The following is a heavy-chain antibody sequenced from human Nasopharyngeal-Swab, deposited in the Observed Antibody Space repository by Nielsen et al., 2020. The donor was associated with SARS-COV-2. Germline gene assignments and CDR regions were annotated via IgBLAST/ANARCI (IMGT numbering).Heavy chain of an antibody. Sequence: WIRQRPGKGLEWIGEINHSGSTNYNPSLKSRVTISVDTSKNQFSLKLSSVTAADTAVYYCARARGRDSLDTMVQGVIIEGATDYGMDVWGQGTTVTVSS. CDR2: INHSGST. V-gene: IGHV4-34*01. J-gene: IGHJ6*02. CDR3: ARARGRDSLDTMVQGVIIEGATDYGMDV. D-gene: IGHD3-10*01.